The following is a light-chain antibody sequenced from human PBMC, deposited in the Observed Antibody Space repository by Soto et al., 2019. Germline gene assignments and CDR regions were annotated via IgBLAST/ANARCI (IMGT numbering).Light chain of an antibody. J-gene: IGKJ2*01. CDR3: QQYNNWPPYP. Sequence: EIVMTQSPVTLSVSPGESATISCRASQSVSSNLAWYQQNPGQAPRLLIYGASTRATGIPARFSGSGSGTEFTLTISSLQSEDFAVYYCQQYNNWPPYPFGQGTKLEIK. CDR2: GAS. CDR1: QSVSSN. V-gene: IGKV3-15*01.